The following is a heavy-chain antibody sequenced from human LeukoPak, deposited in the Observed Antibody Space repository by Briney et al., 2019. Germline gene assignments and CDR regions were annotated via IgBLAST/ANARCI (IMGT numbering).Heavy chain of an antibody. J-gene: IGHJ4*02. D-gene: IGHD5-24*01. CDR3: ARELRRDEH. CDR1: GYTFTSYG. Sequence: GASVKVSCKASGYTFTSYGINWVRQATGQGLEWLGFMNPNSGITVYAQKFQGRVSLTSDTSMTTVYMELSSLRSEDTAMYYCARELRRDEHWGQGTLTTVSS. CDR2: MNPNSGIT. V-gene: IGHV1-8*02.